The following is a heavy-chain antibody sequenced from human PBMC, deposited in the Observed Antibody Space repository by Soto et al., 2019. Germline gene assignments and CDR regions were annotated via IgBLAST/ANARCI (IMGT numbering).Heavy chain of an antibody. D-gene: IGHD3-22*01. CDR2: IIPMFGTA. Sequence: GASVNVSSKASGGSFNKYAISRVPEAAGQGLAWMGGIIPMFGTANYAQKYQGRVTITADESTSTAYMELRSLRSEDTAVYYCARGVHYDSSGYYYFYWGQGTLVTVSS. CDR3: ARGVHYDSSGYYYFY. CDR1: GGSFNKYA. J-gene: IGHJ4*02. V-gene: IGHV1-69*13.